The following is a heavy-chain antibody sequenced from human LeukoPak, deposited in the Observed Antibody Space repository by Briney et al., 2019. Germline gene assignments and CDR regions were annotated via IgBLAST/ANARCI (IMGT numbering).Heavy chain of an antibody. V-gene: IGHV3-23*01. Sequence: GGSLRLSCAASGFTFSNYAMSWVRQAPGKGLEWVSGISGSGGSTYYADSVKGRFTISRDNSKSTLSLQMNSLRAEDTAVYYCAKGRGYCTGGSCYSDYWGQGTLVTVSS. CDR1: GFTFSNYA. CDR3: AKGRGYCTGGSCYSDY. CDR2: ISGSGGST. D-gene: IGHD2-15*01. J-gene: IGHJ4*02.